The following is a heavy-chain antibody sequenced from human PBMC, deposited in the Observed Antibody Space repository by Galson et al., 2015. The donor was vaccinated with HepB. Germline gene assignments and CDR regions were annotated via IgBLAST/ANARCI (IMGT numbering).Heavy chain of an antibody. V-gene: IGHV1-69*06. J-gene: IGHJ6*02. CDR3: AEGGYSGYDSGPNYGMDV. Sequence: SVKVSCKASGGTFSSYAISWVRQAPGQGLEWMGGIIPIFGTANYAQKFQGRVTITADKSTSTAYMELSSLRSEDTAVYYCAEGGYSGYDSGPNYGMDVWGQGTTVTVSS. D-gene: IGHD5-12*01. CDR2: IIPIFGTA. CDR1: GGTFSSYA.